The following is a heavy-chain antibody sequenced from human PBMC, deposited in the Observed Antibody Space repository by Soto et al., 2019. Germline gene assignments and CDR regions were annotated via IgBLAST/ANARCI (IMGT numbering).Heavy chain of an antibody. CDR3: ARRVQVWLPDYYGMDV. D-gene: IGHD5-18*01. CDR2: ISTLNGNT. V-gene: IGHV1-18*01. Sequence: QAQLVQSGAEVKKPGASVNVSCKASGYDYVTYAITWVRQRPGQGLEWMGWISTLNGNTNYAQNFQGRVTMTTDTSTRIVHLELRSLRSDDTAVYYCARRVQVWLPDYYGMDVWGQGTTVTGSS. CDR1: GYDYVTYA. J-gene: IGHJ6*02.